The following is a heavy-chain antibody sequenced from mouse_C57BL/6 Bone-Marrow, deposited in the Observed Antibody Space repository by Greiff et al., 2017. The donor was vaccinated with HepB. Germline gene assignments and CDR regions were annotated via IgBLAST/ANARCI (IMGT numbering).Heavy chain of an antibody. CDR3: ARYWVYFDY. CDR1: GYTFTDYY. CDR2: INPNNGGT. Sequence: QLQQSGPELVKPGASVKISCKASGYTFTDYYMNWVKQSHGKSLEWIGDINPNNGGTSYNQKFKGKATLTVDKSSSTAYMELRSLTSEDSAVYYCARYWVYFDYWGQGTTLTVSS. V-gene: IGHV1-26*01. J-gene: IGHJ2*01.